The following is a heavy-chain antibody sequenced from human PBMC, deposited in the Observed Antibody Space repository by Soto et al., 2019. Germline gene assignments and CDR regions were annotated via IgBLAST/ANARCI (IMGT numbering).Heavy chain of an antibody. CDR2: IYNSGST. CDR3: ARGSLRLGELSLFPPFDY. CDR1: GGSIRSYY. D-gene: IGHD3-16*02. V-gene: IGHV4-59*01. J-gene: IGHJ4*02. Sequence: QVQLQESGPGLVKPSETLSLTCTVSGGSIRSYYWSWIRQPPGKGLEWIGYIYNSGSTNYNPSLKSRGTISVDTSKNQFSLKLNSVTAADTAVYFCARGSLRLGELSLFPPFDYWGQGTLVTVSS.